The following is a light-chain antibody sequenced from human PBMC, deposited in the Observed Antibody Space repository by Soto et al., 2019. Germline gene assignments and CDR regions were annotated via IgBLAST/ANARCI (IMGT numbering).Light chain of an antibody. CDR3: QQSSRSPVT. CDR1: QSVSSSY. Sequence: EIVLTQSPGALSLSPGQRATFSCRPSQSVSSSYLAWYQQKPGQAPRLLIYGASSRATGIPDRFSGSGSGTDFTLTISRLEPEDFAVYYCQQSSRSPVTFGQGTRLEI. V-gene: IGKV3-20*01. CDR2: GAS. J-gene: IGKJ5*01.